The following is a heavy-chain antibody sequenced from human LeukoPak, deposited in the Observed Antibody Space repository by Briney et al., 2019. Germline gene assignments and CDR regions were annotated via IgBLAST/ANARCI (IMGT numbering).Heavy chain of an antibody. CDR1: GFTFTDNY. V-gene: IGHV3-11*04. CDR2: ISSSGSSI. J-gene: IGHJ6*02. CDR3: ARDLDYYGSGSYPYYYYGMDV. Sequence: GGSLRLSCAASGFTFTDNYMGWIRQAPGEGLEWVSYISSSGSSIYYADSVKGRFTISRENAKNSLYLQMNSLRAEDTAVYYCARDLDYYGSGSYPYYYYGMDVWGQGTTVTVSS. D-gene: IGHD3-10*01.